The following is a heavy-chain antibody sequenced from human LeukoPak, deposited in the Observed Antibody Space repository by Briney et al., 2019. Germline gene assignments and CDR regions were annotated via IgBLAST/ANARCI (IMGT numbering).Heavy chain of an antibody. J-gene: IGHJ4*02. CDR2: ISSSSSYI. Sequence: GASLRLSSAASGFTFSSYSMNWVRQAPGKGLEWVSSISSSSSYIYYADSVKGRFTISRDNAKNSLYLQMNSRRAEDTSVYYCAKDFGDDILTGYYFYWGQGTLVTVSS. CDR3: AKDFGDDILTGYYFY. D-gene: IGHD3-9*01. V-gene: IGHV3-21*01. CDR1: GFTFSSYS.